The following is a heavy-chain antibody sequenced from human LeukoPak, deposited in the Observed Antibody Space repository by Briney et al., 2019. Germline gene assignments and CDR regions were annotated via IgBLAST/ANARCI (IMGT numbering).Heavy chain of an antibody. D-gene: IGHD5-12*01. CDR1: GGSISTSNYY. CDR3: ARNGYGPDWYFDL. J-gene: IGHJ2*01. Sequence: SETLSLTCTVSGGSISTSNYYWGWFRQPPGKGLEWIGSIYYSGSTYYNPSLKSRVTISVDTSKNQFSLKLSSVTAADTAGYYCARNGYGPDWYFDLWGRGTLVTVSS. V-gene: IGHV4-39*07. CDR2: IYYSGST.